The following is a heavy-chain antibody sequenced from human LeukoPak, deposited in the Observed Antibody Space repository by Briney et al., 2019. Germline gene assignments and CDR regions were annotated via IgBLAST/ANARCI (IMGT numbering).Heavy chain of an antibody. CDR1: GFTFSDHY. Sequence: QPGGSLRLSCAASGFTFSDHYMDWVRQAPGKGLEWVGRTRNKANSYTTEYAASVKGRFTISRDDSKNSLYLQMNSLKTEDTAVYYCAREIGMGDGFDYWGQGTLVTVSS. D-gene: IGHD2-21*02. CDR3: AREIGMGDGFDY. J-gene: IGHJ4*02. CDR2: TRNKANSYTT. V-gene: IGHV3-72*01.